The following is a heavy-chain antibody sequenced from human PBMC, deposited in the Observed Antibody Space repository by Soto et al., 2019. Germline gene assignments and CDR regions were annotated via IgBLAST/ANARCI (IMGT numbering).Heavy chain of an antibody. D-gene: IGHD2-2*01. CDR1: GGSVSSGSYY. CDR3: ARVTSRYFDL. V-gene: IGHV4-61*01. CDR2: IYYSGST. J-gene: IGHJ2*01. Sequence: QVQLQESGPGLVKPSETLSLTCTVSGGSVSSGSYYWSWIRQPPGTGLEWIGYIYYSGSTNYNPSLKSRVTISVDTSKNQFSLKLSSVTAADTAVYYCARVTSRYFDLWGRGTLVTVSS.